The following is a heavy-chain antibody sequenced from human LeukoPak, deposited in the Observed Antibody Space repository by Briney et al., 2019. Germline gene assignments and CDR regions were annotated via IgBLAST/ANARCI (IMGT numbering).Heavy chain of an antibody. CDR2: ISAYNGNT. J-gene: IGHJ4*02. D-gene: IGHD5-12*01. V-gene: IGHV1-18*01. CDR3: ARVGIVATIPAFDY. Sequence: GASVKVSCKASGYTFTSYGISWVRQAPGQGLEWLGWISAYNGNTNYAQKLQGRVTMTTDTSTSTAYVELRSLRSDDTAVYYCARVGIVATIPAFDYWGQGTLVTVSS. CDR1: GYTFTSYG.